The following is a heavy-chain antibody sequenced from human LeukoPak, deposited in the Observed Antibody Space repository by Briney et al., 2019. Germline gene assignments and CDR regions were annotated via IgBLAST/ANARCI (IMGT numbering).Heavy chain of an antibody. J-gene: IGHJ4*02. CDR3: ARDYVWGSYRLDY. CDR1: GFTFSSYS. Sequence: SGGSLRLSCAASGFTFSSYSMNWVRQAPGKGLEWVSSISSSSSYIYYADSVKGRFTISRDNAKNSLYLQMNSLRAEDTAVYYCARDYVWGSYRLDYWGQGTLVTVSS. V-gene: IGHV3-21*01. CDR2: ISSSSSYI. D-gene: IGHD3-16*02.